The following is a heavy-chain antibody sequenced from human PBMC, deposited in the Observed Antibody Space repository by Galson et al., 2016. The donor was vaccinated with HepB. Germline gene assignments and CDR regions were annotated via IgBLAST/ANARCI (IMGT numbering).Heavy chain of an antibody. CDR1: GVTFRSYI. V-gene: IGHV1-69*01. CDR2: IIPIFDIV. CDR3: ATKPRYCSGENCYYFGMDV. J-gene: IGHJ6*02. Sequence: CKASGVTFRSYIISWVRQAPGQGLEWMGGIIPIFDIVKSAQKFQGRVTITADASTSTAYMELSSLRPEDTAVYYCATKPRYCSGENCYYFGMDVWGQGTTVTVSS. D-gene: IGHD2-15*01.